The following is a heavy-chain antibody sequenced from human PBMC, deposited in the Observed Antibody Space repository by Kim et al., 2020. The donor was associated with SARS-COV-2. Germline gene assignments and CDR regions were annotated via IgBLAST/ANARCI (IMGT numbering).Heavy chain of an antibody. J-gene: IGHJ6*02. V-gene: IGHV1-69*01. Sequence: YAEKIQGRVTITAGEATSTAYMERSSLRSEDTAVYYCARDPATVTTRMDVWGQGTTVTVSS. CDR3: ARDPATVTTRMDV. D-gene: IGHD4-17*01.